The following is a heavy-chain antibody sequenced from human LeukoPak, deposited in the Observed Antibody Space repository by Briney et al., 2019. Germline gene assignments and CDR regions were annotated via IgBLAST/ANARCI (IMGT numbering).Heavy chain of an antibody. CDR2: MNPNSGDT. CDR3: ARSGFGSGVSFDL. J-gene: IGHJ5*02. V-gene: IGHV1-8*01. Sequence: ASVKVSCKASGYTFTSYDINWVRQAPGQGLEWKGWMNPNSGDTGYPQKLQGRVTMTRDTSITTAYMELSSLRSEDTAVYFCARSGFGSGVSFDLWGQGTLVTVSS. CDR1: GYTFTSYD. D-gene: IGHD3-10*01.